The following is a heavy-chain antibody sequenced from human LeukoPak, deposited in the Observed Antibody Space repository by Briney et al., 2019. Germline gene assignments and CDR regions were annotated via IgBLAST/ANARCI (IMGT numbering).Heavy chain of an antibody. D-gene: IGHD6-6*01. J-gene: IGHJ4*02. CDR3: ARVIEARHFDY. V-gene: IGHV3-66*01. CDR1: GFSVSSSY. Sequence: GGSLRLSCAAPGFSVSSSYMSWVRQAPGKGLEWVSLIYSGGSTYYADSVKGRFTISRDNSKNTMFLQMNSLRDEDTAVYYCARVIEARHFDYWGQGTLVTVSS. CDR2: IYSGGST.